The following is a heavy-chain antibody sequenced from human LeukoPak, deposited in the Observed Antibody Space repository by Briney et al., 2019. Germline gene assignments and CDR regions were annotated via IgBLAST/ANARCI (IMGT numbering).Heavy chain of an antibody. D-gene: IGHD1-26*01. V-gene: IGHV3-13*04. J-gene: IGHJ5*02. CDR2: ISKAGDT. Sequence: GGSLSLSCAASGFTSSTYDWHWVRQTTGKGLEWVSAISKAGDTYYADSVKGRFTISRDNSKNTLFLQMNSLRAEDTAVYYCARDSLMWELIDGGWFDPWGQGTLVTVSS. CDR3: ARDSLMWELIDGGWFDP. CDR1: GFTSSTYD.